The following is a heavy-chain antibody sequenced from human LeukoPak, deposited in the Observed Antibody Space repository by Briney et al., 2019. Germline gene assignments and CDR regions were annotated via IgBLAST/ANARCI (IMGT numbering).Heavy chain of an antibody. V-gene: IGHV3-66*01. CDR3: ARERNYYDSSGYSDAFDI. CDR2: IYSGGST. Sequence: GGSLRLSCAASGFTFSSYWMSWVRQAPGKGLEWVSVIYSGGSTYYADSVKGRFTISRDNSKNTLYLQMNSLRAEDTAVYYCARERNYYDSSGYSDAFDIWGQGTMVTVSS. CDR1: GFTFSSYW. J-gene: IGHJ3*02. D-gene: IGHD3-22*01.